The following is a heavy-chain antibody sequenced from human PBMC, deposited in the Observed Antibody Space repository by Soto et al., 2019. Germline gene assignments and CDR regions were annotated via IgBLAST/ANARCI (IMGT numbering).Heavy chain of an antibody. V-gene: IGHV1-3*01. CDR1: GYTFTSYA. CDR2: INAGNGNT. J-gene: IGHJ4*02. Sequence: QVRLVQSGAEVKKPGASVKVSCKASGYTFTSYAKHWVRQAPGQRIEWMGWINAGNGNTRYSQKFQGRVTMTRDTSSRTAYMELSSLRSEDTAVYYYARSVVQLWFYPYWGQGTLVTVSS. CDR3: ARSVVQLWFYPY. D-gene: IGHD5-18*01.